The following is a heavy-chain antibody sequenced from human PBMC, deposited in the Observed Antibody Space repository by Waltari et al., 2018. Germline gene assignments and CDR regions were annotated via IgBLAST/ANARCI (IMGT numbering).Heavy chain of an antibody. D-gene: IGHD5-12*01. CDR3: ATYIGASLGTAAFDV. Sequence: QLQLQESGPGLVKPSETLSLTCSVSGGAVTHNRHYWSWVRPPPGQGLEWIATVSYSGATYSSPSLKSRVTISRDTSTNQLSLKLGSVTATDTALYYCATYIGASLGTAAFDVWGQGTMVTVSS. CDR1: GGAVTHNRHY. J-gene: IGHJ3*01. V-gene: IGHV4-39*01. CDR2: VSYSGAT.